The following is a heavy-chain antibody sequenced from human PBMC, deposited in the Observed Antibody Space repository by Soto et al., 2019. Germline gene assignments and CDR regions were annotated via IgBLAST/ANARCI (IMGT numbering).Heavy chain of an antibody. Sequence: VQLLESGGGLVQPGGSLRLSCAGTGFTFINYAMNWVRQAQGKELEWASSLSGGGDATFFADSVRGRFTISRDNSKNTVTLQMISLGVDDTAVYYCARKILGSTSRPNYWYFDLWGRGTLVTVSS. J-gene: IGHJ2*01. CDR2: LSGGGDAT. D-gene: IGHD2-2*01. CDR1: GFTFINYA. CDR3: ARKILGSTSRPNYWYFDL. V-gene: IGHV3-23*01.